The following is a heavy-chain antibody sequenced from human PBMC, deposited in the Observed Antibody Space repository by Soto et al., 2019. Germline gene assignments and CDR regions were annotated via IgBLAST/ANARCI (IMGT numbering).Heavy chain of an antibody. CDR2: IYRGETY. CDR3: LRGNTGYGNFDS. CDR1: GITFGSRA. V-gene: IGHV3-74*01. J-gene: IGHJ4*02. D-gene: IGHD5-12*01. Sequence: GGSLRLSCVASGITFGSRAMSWVRQAPGKGLVWVSRIYRGETYYADSVKGRFTVSRDNAKNTLYLQMNSLGAEDTAIYYCLRGNTGYGNFDSWGQGTLVTVSS.